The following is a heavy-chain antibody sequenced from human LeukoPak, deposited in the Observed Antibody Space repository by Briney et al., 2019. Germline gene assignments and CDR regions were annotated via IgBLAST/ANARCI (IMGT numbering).Heavy chain of an antibody. V-gene: IGHV3-7*01. Sequence: GGSLTLSCAVSGFMFRDYWIAWVRQAPGKGLEWVANIRPDGHDKYYVESGRGRFTISRDNAQNSLSLQMDSLRVEDSAVYHCGRWGITAALDRWGQGTLVSVSS. CDR3: GRWGITAALDR. CDR1: GFMFRDYW. J-gene: IGHJ5*02. CDR2: IRPDGHDK. D-gene: IGHD2-2*01.